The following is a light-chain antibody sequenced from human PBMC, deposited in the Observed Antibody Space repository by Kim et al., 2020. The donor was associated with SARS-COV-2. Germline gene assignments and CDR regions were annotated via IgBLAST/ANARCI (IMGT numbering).Light chain of an antibody. CDR2: NDS. CDR1: NIENKN. CDR3: QVWDSTSDHVV. Sequence: APGKTARVTWGGNNIENKNVHCDQQKPGQTPAVVIQNDSDRPAGIPERFSGSNSGNTATLTISRVEAGDEADYYCQVWDSTSDHVVFGGGTKLTVL. J-gene: IGLJ2*01. V-gene: IGLV3-21*04.